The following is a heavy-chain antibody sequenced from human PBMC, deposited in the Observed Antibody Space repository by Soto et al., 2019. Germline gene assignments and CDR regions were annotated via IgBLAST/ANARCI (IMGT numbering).Heavy chain of an antibody. D-gene: IGHD3-10*01. CDR2: ISGSGGST. J-gene: IGHJ2*01. V-gene: IGHV3-23*01. Sequence: PGGSLRLSCAASGFTFSSYAMSWVRQAPGKGLEWVSAISGSGGSTYYADSVKGRFTISRDNSKNTLYLQMNSLRAEDTAVYYCAKDMVRGVRPYWYFDLWGRGTLVTVSS. CDR3: AKDMVRGVRPYWYFDL. CDR1: GFTFSSYA.